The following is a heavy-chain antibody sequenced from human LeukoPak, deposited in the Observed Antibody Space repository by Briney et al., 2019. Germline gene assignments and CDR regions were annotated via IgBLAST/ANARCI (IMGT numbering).Heavy chain of an antibody. Sequence: PGGSLRLSCASSGFTFGDYVMSWARQAPGKGLEWVANIRHDGTEKYYVDSMKGRFTVSRDNTKNSLYLQINSLRAEDTAVYYCARFAWGGVIQPTAIFDYWGQGTLVTVSS. J-gene: IGHJ4*02. CDR1: GFTFGDYV. CDR3: ARFAWGGVIQPTAIFDY. CDR2: IRHDGTEK. D-gene: IGHD2-2*02. V-gene: IGHV3-7*01.